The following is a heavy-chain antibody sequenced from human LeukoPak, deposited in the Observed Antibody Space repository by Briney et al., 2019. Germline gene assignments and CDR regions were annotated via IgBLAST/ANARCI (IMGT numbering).Heavy chain of an antibody. Sequence: GGSLRLSCAASGFTFDDYAMHWVRQAPGKGLEWVSGISWNSGSIGYADSVKGRFTISRDNAKNSLYLQMNSLGAEDTALYYCAKDSTLSGAAANFDYWGQGTLVTVSS. CDR1: GFTFDDYA. J-gene: IGHJ4*02. CDR2: ISWNSGSI. CDR3: AKDSTLSGAAANFDY. D-gene: IGHD2-2*01. V-gene: IGHV3-9*01.